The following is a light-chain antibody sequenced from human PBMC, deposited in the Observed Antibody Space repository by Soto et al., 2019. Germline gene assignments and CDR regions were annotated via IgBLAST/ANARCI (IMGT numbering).Light chain of an antibody. Sequence: EVVMTQSPATLSVSPGERATLSCRASQSVNTNLAWYQQKPGQAPRVLIYAASTRATGIPDRFSGSGSGTDFTLTISSLQSEDFVLYYCQEYNDWPRGTFGQGTKLEVK. CDR2: AAS. V-gene: IGKV3-15*01. CDR3: QEYNDWPRGT. J-gene: IGKJ1*01. CDR1: QSVNTN.